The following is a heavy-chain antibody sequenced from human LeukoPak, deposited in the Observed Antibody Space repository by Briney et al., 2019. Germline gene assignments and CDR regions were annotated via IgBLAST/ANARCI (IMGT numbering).Heavy chain of an antibody. J-gene: IGHJ5*02. CDR2: ISAHNGNT. D-gene: IGHD6-13*01. CDR1: GYTFTSYG. Sequence: GASVKVSCKASGYTFTSYGISWVRQAPGQGLEWMGWISAHNGNTNYAQKLQGRVTMTTDTSTSTAYMELRSLRSDDTAVYYCARRKIAAAGSRENWFDPWGQGTLVTVSS. V-gene: IGHV1-18*01. CDR3: ARRKIAAAGSRENWFDP.